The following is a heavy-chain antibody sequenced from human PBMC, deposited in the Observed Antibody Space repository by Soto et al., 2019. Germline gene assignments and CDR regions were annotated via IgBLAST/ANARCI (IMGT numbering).Heavy chain of an antibody. CDR3: AHDSHGGNTYFDL. CDR2: IKHSGST. Sequence: PATPSLTRTAYGAPYRRYYRTSIRERPGKGLEWIGYIKHSGSTTYNPSLESRLTISLNTSNNQFSLKLTSVTAADTAVYYCAHDSHGGNTYFDLWGQGALVTVSS. CDR1: GAPYRRYY. J-gene: IGHJ4*02. D-gene: IGHD1-26*01. V-gene: IGHV4-59*12.